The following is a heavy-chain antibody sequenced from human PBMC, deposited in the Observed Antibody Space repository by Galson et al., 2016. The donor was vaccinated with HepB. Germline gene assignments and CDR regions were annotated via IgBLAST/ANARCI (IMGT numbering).Heavy chain of an antibody. CDR1: EFTFSSYA. CDR3: ARGLVKGSNPVAMDV. CDR2: ISYDGSNK. V-gene: IGHV3-30*04. Sequence: CAASEFTFSSYAMHWVRQAPGKGLEWVAVISYDGSNKYYADSVKGRFIISRDNSKNTLYLQMNSLRAEDTAVYYCARGLVKGSNPVAMDVWGQGTTVTVSS. D-gene: IGHD2-21*01. J-gene: IGHJ6*02.